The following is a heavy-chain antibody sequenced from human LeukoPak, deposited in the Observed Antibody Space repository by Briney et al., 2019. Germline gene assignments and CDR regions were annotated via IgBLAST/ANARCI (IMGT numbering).Heavy chain of an antibody. Sequence: ASVKVSCKVSGYTFTDYYMHWVQQAPGKGLEWMGLVDPEDGETIYAEKFQGRVTITADTSTDTAYMELSSLRSEDTAVYYCATDPYYDSSGYTFDNWGQGTLVTVSS. V-gene: IGHV1-69-2*01. CDR1: GYTFTDYY. CDR2: VDPEDGET. CDR3: ATDPYYDSSGYTFDN. J-gene: IGHJ4*02. D-gene: IGHD3-22*01.